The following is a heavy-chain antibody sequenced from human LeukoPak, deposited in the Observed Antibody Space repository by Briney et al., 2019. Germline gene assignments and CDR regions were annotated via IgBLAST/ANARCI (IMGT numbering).Heavy chain of an antibody. CDR1: GFTFSIYA. Sequence: QPGGSLRLSCAASGFTFSIYAMNWVRQAPGKGLEWVSGISGSGGNAYSADSVKGRFTISRDNSKNTLNLQMNSLRAEDTAVYYCARRLAAGDLASFDIWGQGTMVTVSS. V-gene: IGHV3-23*01. CDR3: ARRLAAGDLASFDI. D-gene: IGHD6-13*01. J-gene: IGHJ3*02. CDR2: ISGSGGNA.